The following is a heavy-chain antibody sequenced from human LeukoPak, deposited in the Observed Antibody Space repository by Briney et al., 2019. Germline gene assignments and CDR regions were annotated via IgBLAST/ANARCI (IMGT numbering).Heavy chain of an antibody. V-gene: IGHV3-21*04. J-gene: IGHJ5*02. CDR2: ISSSSSYI. CDR1: GFTFSSYS. D-gene: IGHD3-22*01. CDR3: AKGTPGGYYDSSDNWFDP. Sequence: GGSLRLSCAASGFTFSSYSMNWVRQAPGKGLEWVSSISSSSSYIYYADSVKGRFTISRDNAKNSLYLQMNSLRAEDTAVYYCAKGTPGGYYDSSDNWFDPWGQGTLVTVSS.